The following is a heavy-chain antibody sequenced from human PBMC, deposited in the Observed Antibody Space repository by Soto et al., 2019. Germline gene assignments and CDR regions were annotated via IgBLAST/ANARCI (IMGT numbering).Heavy chain of an antibody. J-gene: IGHJ5*02. CDR1: GFTFSDYF. Sequence: GGSLRLSCAASGFTFSDYFMSWIRQAPGKGLEWVANIKQDGSEKYYVDSVKGRFTISRDNAKNSLYLQMNSLRAEDTAVYYCARGSGQWLVQNYNWFDPWGQGTLVTVSS. CDR2: IKQDGSEK. V-gene: IGHV3-7*03. D-gene: IGHD6-19*01. CDR3: ARGSGQWLVQNYNWFDP.